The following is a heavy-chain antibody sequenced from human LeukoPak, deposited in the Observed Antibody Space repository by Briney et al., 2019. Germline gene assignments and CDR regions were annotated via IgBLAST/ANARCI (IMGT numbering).Heavy chain of an antibody. D-gene: IGHD3-10*01. CDR3: AKKFSYGSGAGDALNI. CDR1: GFTFSGFG. V-gene: IGHV3-30*18. J-gene: IGHJ3*02. Sequence: GGSLRLSCAASGFTFSGFGMHWVRQAPGKGLEWVAVISYDGSLKHYLDSVKGRFTISRDNSKNTVVLQMDSLRVEDTAIYYCAKKFSYGSGAGDALNIWGHGTLVTVSS. CDR2: ISYDGSLK.